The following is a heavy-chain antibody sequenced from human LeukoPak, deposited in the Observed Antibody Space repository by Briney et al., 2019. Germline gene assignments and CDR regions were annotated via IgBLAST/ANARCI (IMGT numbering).Heavy chain of an antibody. CDR3: VKGWGLGRFDY. Sequence: PGGSLRLSCSASGXTFSDYVIHWVRQAPGKGLEYVSAISSDAISAYYSDSVKGRFAISRDNSKNMVFLQMTSLGVEDTAVYYCVKGWGLGRFDYWGQGALVSVSS. CDR1: GXTFSDYV. CDR2: ISSDAISA. D-gene: IGHD3/OR15-3a*01. V-gene: IGHV3-64D*09. J-gene: IGHJ4*02.